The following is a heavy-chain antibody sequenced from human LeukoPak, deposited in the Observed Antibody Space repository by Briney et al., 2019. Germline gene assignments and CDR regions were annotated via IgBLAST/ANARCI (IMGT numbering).Heavy chain of an antibody. CDR2: IYYSGTT. D-gene: IGHD6-19*01. CDR1: GGSISSSDYY. Sequence: SETLSLTCTVSGGSISSSDYYWGWIRQPPGRGLEWIGSIYYSGTTYYNPSLKSRVTISVDTSKNQFSLKLSSVIAADTAVFYCARLEVDVAGAFDLWGQGTLVTVSS. V-gene: IGHV4-39*01. J-gene: IGHJ4*02. CDR3: ARLEVDVAGAFDL.